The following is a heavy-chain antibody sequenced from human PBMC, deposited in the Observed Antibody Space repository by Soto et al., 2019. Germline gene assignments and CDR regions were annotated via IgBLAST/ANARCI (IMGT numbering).Heavy chain of an antibody. CDR3: ARDRDVRYCDGDCYRVDS. CDR2: IYHIGNT. Sequence: SETLSLTCTVSGDSVTSGSRYRNWVRQPPGKGPEWIGYIYHIGNTNYNPSLKSRVTISVDTSKNQFSLKLSSVTAADTAMYYCARDRDVRYCDGDCYRVDSWGHAILVIFSS. CDR1: GDSVTSGSRY. J-gene: IGHJ5*01. V-gene: IGHV4-61*01. D-gene: IGHD2-21*02.